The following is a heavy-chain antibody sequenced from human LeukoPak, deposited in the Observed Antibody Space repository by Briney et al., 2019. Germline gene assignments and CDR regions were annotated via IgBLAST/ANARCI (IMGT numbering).Heavy chain of an antibody. CDR3: ARDRLYDSSGYYLGDFDY. Sequence: SQTLSLTCAISGDSVSSNSAAWNSIRQSPSRGLEWLGRTYYRYKWYNDYAVSVKSRLTINPDTSKNQFSLQLNSVTPEDTAVYYCARDRLYDSSGYYLGDFDYWGQGTLVTVSS. V-gene: IGHV6-1*01. D-gene: IGHD3-22*01. CDR2: TYYRYKWYN. J-gene: IGHJ4*02. CDR1: GDSVSSNSAA.